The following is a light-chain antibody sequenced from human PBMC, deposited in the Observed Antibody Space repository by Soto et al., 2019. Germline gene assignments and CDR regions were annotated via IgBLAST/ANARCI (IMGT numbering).Light chain of an antibody. CDR2: SAS. CDR3: QERNRWPRGT. Sequence: EVVLTQSPATLSLSPGSSATLSCRASQSVSVNFAWYQQKPGQAPRPLIYSASDRAPGIPARFSGRGSGTYFTLTISSLEPEDFAVYYCQERNRWPRGTFGGGTKVDIK. CDR1: QSVSVN. J-gene: IGKJ4*01. V-gene: IGKV3-11*01.